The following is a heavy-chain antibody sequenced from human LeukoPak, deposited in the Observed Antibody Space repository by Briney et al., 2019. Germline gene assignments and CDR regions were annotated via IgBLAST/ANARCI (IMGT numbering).Heavy chain of an antibody. CDR1: GFTFSSYS. V-gene: IGHV3-21*01. J-gene: IGHJ4*02. D-gene: IGHD6-13*01. CDR2: ISSSSSYI. Sequence: GGSLRLSCAASGFTFSSYSMNWVRQAPGKGLEWVSSISSSSSYIYYADSVMGRFTISRDNAKNSLYLQMNSLRAEDTALYYCARGIPAAGVDYWGLGTLVTVSS. CDR3: ARGIPAAGVDY.